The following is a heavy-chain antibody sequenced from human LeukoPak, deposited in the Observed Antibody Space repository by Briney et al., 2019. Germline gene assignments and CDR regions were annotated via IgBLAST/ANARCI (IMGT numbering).Heavy chain of an antibody. CDR2: IYYSGST. Sequence: SETLSLTCAVYGGSFSGYYWGWIRQPPGKGLEWIGSIYYSGSTYYNPSLQSRVTMSVDTSKNQLSLKLNSVTAADTAVYYCARHSGYYYARDAFDVWGQGTMVTVSS. D-gene: IGHD3-22*01. J-gene: IGHJ3*01. CDR1: GGSFSGYY. V-gene: IGHV4-39*01. CDR3: ARHSGYYYARDAFDV.